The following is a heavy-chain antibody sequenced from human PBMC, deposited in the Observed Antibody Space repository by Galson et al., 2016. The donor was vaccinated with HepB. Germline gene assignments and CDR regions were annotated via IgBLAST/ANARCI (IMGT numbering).Heavy chain of an antibody. V-gene: IGHV3-48*03. J-gene: IGHJ4*02. CDR3: AREPVRLDDLLTGPPKNPDY. D-gene: IGHD3-9*01. CDR1: GFTFSRYE. Sequence: SLRLSCAASGFTFSRYEMNWVRQAPGKGLEWVSYISSSGTTIYYAVSVKGRSTISRENAKNSLYLQMNSLRAEDTAVYYCAREPVRLDDLLTGPPKNPDYWGQGTLVTVSS. CDR2: ISSSGTTI.